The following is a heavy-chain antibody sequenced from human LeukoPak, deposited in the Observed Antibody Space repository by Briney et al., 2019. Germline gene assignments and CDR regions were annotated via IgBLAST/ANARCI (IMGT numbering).Heavy chain of an antibody. D-gene: IGHD3-10*01. CDR2: IYYSEST. J-gene: IGHJ4*02. Sequence: SETLSLTCTVSGGSISSYYWSWIRQPPGKGLEWIGYIYYSESTNYNPSLKSRVTISVDTSKNQFSLKLSSVPAADTAVYYCARVSYGSGSYYWGQKTLVTVSS. V-gene: IGHV4-59*01. CDR3: ARVSYGSGSYY. CDR1: GGSISSYY.